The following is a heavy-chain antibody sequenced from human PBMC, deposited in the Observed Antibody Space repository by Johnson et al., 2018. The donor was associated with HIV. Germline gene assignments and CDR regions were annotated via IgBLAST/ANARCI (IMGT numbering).Heavy chain of an antibody. CDR2: IKRKIDGGTT. D-gene: IGHD3-9*01. CDR3: TTDRRALGYYDILTGYYISLSSWDAFDI. J-gene: IGHJ3*02. V-gene: IGHV3-15*01. CDR1: GFTFSNAW. Sequence: VQLVESGGGLVKPGESLRLSCAASGFTFSNAWMNWVRQAPGKGLEWVGRIKRKIDGGTTDYAAPVKGRFTISRDDSKNTLYLQMNSLKTEDTAVYYCTTDRRALGYYDILTGYYISLSSWDAFDIWGQGTMVTVSS.